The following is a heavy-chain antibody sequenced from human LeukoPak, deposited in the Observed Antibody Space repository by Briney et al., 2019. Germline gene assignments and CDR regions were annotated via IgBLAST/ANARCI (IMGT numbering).Heavy chain of an antibody. CDR3: ARQRGWYDS. CDR2: INHNGST. J-gene: IGHJ5*01. Sequence: SETLSPPCAVYGGSFRGFYWSWIRRPPGNGLEWIGEINHNGSTKYNPSLKSRVTISVDTSKNQFSLTLSSVTAADTAVYYFARQRGWYDSWGQGTLVTVSS. D-gene: IGHD6-25*01. V-gene: IGHV4-34*01. CDR1: GGSFRGFY.